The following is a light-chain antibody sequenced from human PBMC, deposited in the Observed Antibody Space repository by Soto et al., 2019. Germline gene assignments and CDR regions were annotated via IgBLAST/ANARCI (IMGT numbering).Light chain of an antibody. CDR2: SNN. CDR3: AAWDDSLNALV. V-gene: IGLV1-44*01. CDR1: SSNIGSNT. J-gene: IGLJ1*01. Sequence: QSALTQPPSASGTPGQRVTISCSGSSSNIGSNTVSWHQQVPGTAPKLLIYSNNQRPSGVPDRFSGSKSGTSASLATSGLQSEDEADYYCAAWDDSLNALVFGTGTKGTVL.